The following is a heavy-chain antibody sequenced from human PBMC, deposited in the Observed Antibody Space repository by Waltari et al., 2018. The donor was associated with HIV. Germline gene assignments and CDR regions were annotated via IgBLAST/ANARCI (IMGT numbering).Heavy chain of an antibody. D-gene: IGHD5-12*01. CDR1: GGSISSGSYY. J-gene: IGHJ4*02. Sequence: QVQLQESGPGLVKPSQTLSLTCTVSGGSISSGSYYWSWLRQPAGKGLEWIGRIYTSGSTNYNPSLKSRVTISVDTSKNQFSLKLSSVTAADTAVYYCARGPMATIINYFDYWGQGTLVTVSS. CDR3: ARGPMATIINYFDY. V-gene: IGHV4-61*02. CDR2: IYTSGST.